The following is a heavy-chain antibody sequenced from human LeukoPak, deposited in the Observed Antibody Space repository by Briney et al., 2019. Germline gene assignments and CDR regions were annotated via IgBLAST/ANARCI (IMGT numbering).Heavy chain of an antibody. J-gene: IGHJ4*02. CDR2: ISGSGGST. D-gene: IGHD3-22*01. CDR1: GIALSNYG. V-gene: IGHV3-23*01. CDR3: AKRGVVIRVILVGFHKEAYYFDS. Sequence: GGSLRLSCAVSGIALSNYGMSWVRQAPGKGLEWVAGISGSGGSTNYADSVKGRFTISRDNPKNTLYLQMNSLRAEDTAVYFCAKRGVVIRVILVGFHKEAYYFDSWGQGALVTVSS.